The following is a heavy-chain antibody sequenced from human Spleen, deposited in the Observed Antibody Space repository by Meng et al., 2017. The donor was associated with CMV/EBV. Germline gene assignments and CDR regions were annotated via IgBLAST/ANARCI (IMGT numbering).Heavy chain of an antibody. CDR2: MNPTSGNT. D-gene: IGHD2-2*01. Sequence: ASVKVSCKASGYTFSSYDINWVRQATGQGLEWMGWMNPTSGNTGYAQKLQGRVTMTTDTSTSTAYMELRSLRSDDTAVYYCARDPGYCSSTSCTGGGWFDPWGQGTLVTVSS. CDR3: ARDPGYCSSTSCTGGGWFDP. CDR1: GYTFSSYD. J-gene: IGHJ5*02. V-gene: IGHV1-8*01.